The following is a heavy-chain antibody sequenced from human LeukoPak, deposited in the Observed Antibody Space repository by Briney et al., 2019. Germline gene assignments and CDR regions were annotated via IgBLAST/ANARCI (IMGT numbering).Heavy chain of an antibody. CDR3: ARADNGSGSYAFDI. CDR2: IWHGQKKE. D-gene: IGHD3-10*01. V-gene: IGHV3-33*08. CDR1: GFTFSKYG. Sequence: GTSLGLSCAASGFTFSKYGMHWVRQAPGKGLEWVAVIWHGQKKEYYADSVKGRFTISRDNSKNTLDLQMRSLRAEDTAVYYCARADNGSGSYAFDIWGQGTRVTVSS. J-gene: IGHJ3*02.